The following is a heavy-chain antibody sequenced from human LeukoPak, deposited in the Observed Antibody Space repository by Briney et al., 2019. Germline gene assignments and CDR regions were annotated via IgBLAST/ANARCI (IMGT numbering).Heavy chain of an antibody. D-gene: IGHD3-3*01. CDR2: IKSKTDGGTT. Sequence: AGGSLRLSCAASGFAFSNAWMSWVRQAPGKGLKWVGRIKSKTDGGTTDYAAPVKGRFTISRDDSKNTLYLQMNSLKTEDTAVYYCTTGNYDFWSGYYGDYWGQGTLVTVSS. CDR1: GFAFSNAW. J-gene: IGHJ4*02. V-gene: IGHV3-15*01. CDR3: TTGNYDFWSGYYGDY.